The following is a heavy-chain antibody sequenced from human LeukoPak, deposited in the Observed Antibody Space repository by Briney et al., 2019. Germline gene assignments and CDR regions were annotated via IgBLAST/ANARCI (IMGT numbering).Heavy chain of an antibody. CDR3: TRVLGYCSSTSCSCFDY. V-gene: IGHV3-49*04. J-gene: IGHJ4*02. CDR2: ISSKSYGGTT. Sequence: GGSLRLSCTASGFTFGDYAMSWVRQAPGQGLEWVGFISSKSYGGTTEYAASVKGRFTISRDDSKSIAYLQMNSLKTEDTAVYYCTRVLGYCSSTSCSCFDYWGQGTLVTVSS. D-gene: IGHD2-2*03. CDR1: GFTFGDYA.